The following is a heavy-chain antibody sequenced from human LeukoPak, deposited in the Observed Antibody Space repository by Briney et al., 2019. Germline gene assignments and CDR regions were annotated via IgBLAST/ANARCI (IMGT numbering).Heavy chain of an antibody. CDR3: TRLPGRDGYNQEFDY. Sequence: PGRSLRLSCAASGFTFDDYAMHWVRQAPGQGLEWVSGISWNSGSIAYADSVKGRFTISRDSAKNSLYLQMNSLRAEDMALYYCTRLPGRDGYNQEFDYWGQGTLVTVSS. CDR2: ISWNSGSI. D-gene: IGHD5-24*01. V-gene: IGHV3-9*03. CDR1: GFTFDDYA. J-gene: IGHJ4*02.